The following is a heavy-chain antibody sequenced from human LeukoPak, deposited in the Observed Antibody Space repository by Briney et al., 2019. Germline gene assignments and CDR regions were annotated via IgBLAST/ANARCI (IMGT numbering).Heavy chain of an antibody. CDR3: ARDVHGDYGSGWFDP. CDR2: IMPLLGTA. D-gene: IGHD4-17*01. V-gene: IGHV1-69*05. CDR1: GGTFNNSA. J-gene: IGHJ5*02. Sequence: SVKVSCKTSGGTFNNSAISWVRQAPGQGLEWLGGIMPLLGTAGYAQKFQGRVTITKDESTRTVYLELTSLTSDGTAVYYCARDVHGDYGSGWFDPWGQGTLVSVSS.